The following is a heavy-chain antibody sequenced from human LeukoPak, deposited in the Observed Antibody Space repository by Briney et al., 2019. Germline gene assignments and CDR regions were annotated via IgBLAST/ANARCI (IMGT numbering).Heavy chain of an antibody. D-gene: IGHD3-3*01. CDR3: AKDGVSRLSWFLEWFPFDY. CDR2: ISPSSTRI. CDR1: GFTFSSYD. J-gene: IGHJ4*02. V-gene: IGHV3-48*04. Sequence: GGSLRLSCAASGFTFSSYDMNWVRQAPGKGLEWVSYISPSSTRIDYAASVRGRFTISRDNAKRSLYLQMSSLRAEDTAVYYCAKDGVSRLSWFLEWFPFDYWGQGTLVTVSS.